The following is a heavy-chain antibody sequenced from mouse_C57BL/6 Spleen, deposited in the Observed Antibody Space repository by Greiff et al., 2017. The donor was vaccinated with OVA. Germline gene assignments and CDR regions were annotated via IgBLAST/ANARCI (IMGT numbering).Heavy chain of an antibody. CDR1: GYSITSGYY. CDR3: ARDNYGGSYYWYCDV. D-gene: IGHD1-1*01. V-gene: IGHV3-6*01. CDR2: ISYDGSN. J-gene: IGHJ1*03. Sequence: EVKLMESGPGLVKPSQSLSLTCSVTGYSITSGYYWNWIRQFPGNKLEWMGYISYDGSNNYNPSLKNRISITRDPSKNQFFLKLKSVTTEDTATYYSARDNYGGSYYWYCDVWGTGTTVTVSS.